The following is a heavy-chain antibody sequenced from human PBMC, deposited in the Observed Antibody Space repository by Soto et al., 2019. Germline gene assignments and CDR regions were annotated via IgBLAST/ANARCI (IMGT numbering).Heavy chain of an antibody. D-gene: IGHD1-26*01. CDR2: IYPGDSET. CDR1: GYSFTRYW. V-gene: IGHV5-51*01. CDR3: ARHSGSYYDF. Sequence: GESLKISCNGSGYSFTRYWIAWVRQMPGKGLEWMGVIYPGDSETKYRPSFQGQVTFSADKSISTAYLQWSSLKASDTAIYYCARHSGSYYDFWGQGTLVTVS. J-gene: IGHJ4*02.